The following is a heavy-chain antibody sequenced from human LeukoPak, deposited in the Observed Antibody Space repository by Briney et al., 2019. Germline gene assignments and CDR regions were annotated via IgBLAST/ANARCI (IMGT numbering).Heavy chain of an antibody. CDR3: ASTSGSWYEFDY. CDR1: GGPLSSHY. J-gene: IGHJ4*02. CDR2: IYYSGST. V-gene: IGHV4-59*11. Sequence: PSETLSLTCSVSGGPLSSHYWSWIRQPPGKGLEWIGYIYYSGSTNYNPSLKSRVTISVDTSKNKFSLKLSSVTAADTAVYYCASTSGSWYEFDYWGQGTLVTVSS. D-gene: IGHD6-13*01.